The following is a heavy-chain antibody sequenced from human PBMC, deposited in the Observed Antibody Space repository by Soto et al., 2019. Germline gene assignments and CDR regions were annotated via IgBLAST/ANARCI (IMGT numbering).Heavy chain of an antibody. Sequence: GESLKISCKCSGYSFTSYWISWVRQMPGKGLEWMGRIDPSDSYTNYSPSFQGHVTISADKSISTAYLQWSSLKASDTAMYYCARDPIAVAGTAYYYYYGMGVWGQGTTVTVSS. CDR1: GYSFTSYW. D-gene: IGHD6-19*01. J-gene: IGHJ6*02. CDR3: ARDPIAVAGTAYYYYYGMGV. V-gene: IGHV5-10-1*01. CDR2: IDPSDSYT.